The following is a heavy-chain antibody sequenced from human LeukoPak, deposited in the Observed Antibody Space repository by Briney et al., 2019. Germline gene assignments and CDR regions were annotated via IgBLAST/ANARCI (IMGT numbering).Heavy chain of an antibody. V-gene: IGHV3-30*02. J-gene: IGHJ4*02. CDR1: GFIFSNYA. D-gene: IGHD3-3*01. Sequence: GGSLRLSCAASGFIFSNYAMQWVRQAPGMGLEWVAFIRYDGGNTYYADSVKGRFTISRDNAKNSLYLQMNSLRAEDTAVYYCARDELWSGSAVGYWGQGTLVTVSS. CDR2: IRYDGGNT. CDR3: ARDELWSGSAVGY.